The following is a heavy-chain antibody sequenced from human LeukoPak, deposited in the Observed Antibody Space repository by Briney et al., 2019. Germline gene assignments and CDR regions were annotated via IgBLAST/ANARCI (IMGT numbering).Heavy chain of an antibody. CDR1: GFTFSSYW. CDR3: TKEHRMSAFDI. CDR2: IKQDGSEK. Sequence: GGSLRLSCAASGFTFSSYWMSWVRQAPGKGLEWVANIKQDGSEKYYVDSVKGRFTISRDNAKNSLYLQMNSLRAEDTAVYYCTKEHRMSAFDIWGQGTMVTVSS. V-gene: IGHV3-7*01. D-gene: IGHD1-14*01. J-gene: IGHJ3*02.